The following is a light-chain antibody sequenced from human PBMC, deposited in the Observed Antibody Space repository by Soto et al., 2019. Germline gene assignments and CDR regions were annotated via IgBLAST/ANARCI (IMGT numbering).Light chain of an antibody. Sequence: AIQMTQSPSSLSASVGDSVTITCRASQDIRTDLSWYQQRPGKAPVLLIFAADALRNGVPPRFSGSGSGTDFTLTISSLQPEDFAIYYCLQDYNYPRTFGGGTKVEVK. CDR1: QDIRTD. CDR3: LQDYNYPRT. CDR2: AAD. J-gene: IGKJ4*01. V-gene: IGKV1-6*01.